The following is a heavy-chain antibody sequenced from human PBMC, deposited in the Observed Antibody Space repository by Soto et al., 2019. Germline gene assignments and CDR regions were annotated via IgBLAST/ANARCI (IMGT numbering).Heavy chain of an antibody. J-gene: IGHJ4*02. Sequence: QVQLVQSGAEVKKPGASVKVSCKASGYTFTSYGISWVRQAPGQGLEWMGWISAYNGNTNYAQKLQGRVTMTTDKSTSTAYMELRSLRSDDTAVYYCATYCGGDCYPTVVFDYWGQGTLVTVSS. CDR2: ISAYNGNT. CDR3: ATYCGGDCYPTVVFDY. CDR1: GYTFTSYG. V-gene: IGHV1-18*01. D-gene: IGHD2-21*02.